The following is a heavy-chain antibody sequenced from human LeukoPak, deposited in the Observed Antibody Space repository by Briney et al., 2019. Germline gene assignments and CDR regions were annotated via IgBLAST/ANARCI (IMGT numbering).Heavy chain of an antibody. V-gene: IGHV1-46*01. CDR3: ARESDSGKDCDC. J-gene: IGHJ4*02. Sequence: ASVKVSCKASGYTFTYHYIHLVRQVPGQGLEWMGIINPSNGNTNYAQKFQGRVTMTRDTSTSTVYMELNSLGSEDTAVYYCARESDSGKDCDCWGQGTLVTVSS. CDR1: GYTFTYHY. D-gene: IGHD1-26*01. CDR2: INPSNGNT.